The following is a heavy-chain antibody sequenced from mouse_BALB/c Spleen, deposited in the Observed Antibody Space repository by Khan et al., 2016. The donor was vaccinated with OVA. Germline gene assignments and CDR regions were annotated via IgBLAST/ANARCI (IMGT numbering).Heavy chain of an antibody. Sequence: QVQLKESGAELARPGASVKMSCKASGYTFTSYTMHWVKQRPGQGLEWIGYINPCSGYTKYNQKFKDKATLTADKSSSTAYMQLRNLTSEDSAVYYCARTHGRWGQGTTLTVSA. D-gene: IGHD4-1*01. CDR1: GYTFTSYT. CDR2: INPCSGYT. V-gene: IGHV1-4*01. J-gene: IGHJ2*01. CDR3: ARTHGR.